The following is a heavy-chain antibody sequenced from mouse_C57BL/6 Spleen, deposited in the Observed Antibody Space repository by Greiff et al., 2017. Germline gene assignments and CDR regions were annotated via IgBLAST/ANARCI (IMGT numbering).Heavy chain of an antibody. J-gene: IGHJ1*03. Sequence: EVQLVESGGGLVQPGGSLSLSCAASGFTFTDYYMSWVRQPPGKALEWLGFIRNKANGYTTEYSASVKGRFTISRDNSQSILYLQMNALRAEDSATYYCARSYEYFDVWGTGTTVTVSS. CDR2: IRNKANGYTT. CDR3: ARSYEYFDV. V-gene: IGHV7-3*01. D-gene: IGHD1-1*01. CDR1: GFTFTDYY.